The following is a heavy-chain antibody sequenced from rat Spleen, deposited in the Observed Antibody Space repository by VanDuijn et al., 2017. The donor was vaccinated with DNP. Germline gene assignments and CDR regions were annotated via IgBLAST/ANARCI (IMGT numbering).Heavy chain of an antibody. CDR2: IHSDGSST. D-gene: IGHD1-10*01. CDR3: ARQGNNFGYFDY. V-gene: IGHV5-25*01. Sequence: EVQLVESGGGLVQPGRSMKLSCAASGFTFSNYYMAWVRQAPTKGLEWVATIHSDGSSTYYRDSVRGRFTFSRDNAEGNLYLQMDSLRSEDTATYYCARQGNNFGYFDYWGQGVMVTVSS. J-gene: IGHJ2*01. CDR1: GFTFSNYY.